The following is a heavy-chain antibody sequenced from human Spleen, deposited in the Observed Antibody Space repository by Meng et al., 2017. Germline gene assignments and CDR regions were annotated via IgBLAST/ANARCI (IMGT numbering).Heavy chain of an antibody. Sequence: QVQLGQFGVEVKKPGASVKVSCKNFGYTFTSYGISWVRQAPGQGLEWMGWISAYNGNTNYAQKFQGRVKMTTDTATSTAYIELRSLRSDDTAVYYCARAPGLAAEAGFDVYWGQGTLVTVSS. CDR1: GYTFTSYG. J-gene: IGHJ4*02. V-gene: IGHV1-18*01. D-gene: IGHD6-19*01. CDR3: ARAPGLAAEAGFDVY. CDR2: ISAYNGNT.